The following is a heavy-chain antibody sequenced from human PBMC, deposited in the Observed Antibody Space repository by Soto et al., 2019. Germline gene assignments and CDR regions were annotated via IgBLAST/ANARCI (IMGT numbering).Heavy chain of an antibody. D-gene: IGHD5-12*01. CDR1: GFTFTSSA. CDR3: AAGNSCYARFGY. V-gene: IGHV1-58*01. Sequence: SVKVSCKASGFTFTSSAVQWVRQARGQRLEWIGWIVVGSGNTNYAQKFQERVTITRDMSTNTAYMDLSSLRSEDTAVYYCAAGNSCYARFGYWGQGALVTVSS. J-gene: IGHJ4*02. CDR2: IVVGSGNT.